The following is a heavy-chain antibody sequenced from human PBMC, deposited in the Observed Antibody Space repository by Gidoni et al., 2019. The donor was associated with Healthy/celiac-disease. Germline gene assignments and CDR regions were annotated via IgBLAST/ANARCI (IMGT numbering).Heavy chain of an antibody. CDR1: GGSLSSYY. J-gene: IGHJ5*02. V-gene: IGHV4-4*07. D-gene: IGHD1-26*01. CDR3: ARASGSYSLNWFDP. CDR2: IYTSGST. Sequence: QVQLQESGPGLVKPSETLSLTCPVSGGSLSSYYWSWIRQPAGKGLEWIGRIYTSGSTNYNPSLKSRVTMSVDTSKNQFSLKLSSVTAADTAVYYCARASGSYSLNWFDPWGQGTLVTVSS.